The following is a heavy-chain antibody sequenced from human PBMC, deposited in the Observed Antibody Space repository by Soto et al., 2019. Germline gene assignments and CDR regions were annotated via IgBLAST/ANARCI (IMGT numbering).Heavy chain of an antibody. CDR2: TYHTGST. CDR1: GVSISVGVYY. D-gene: IGHD2-2*01. CDR3: ARIGNPDASLYFDY. V-gene: IGHV4-31*03. J-gene: IGHJ4*02. Sequence: QVQLQESGPGLVKPSQTLSLTCTVSGVSISVGVYYWNWIRQLPGKGPEWIGYTYHTGSTYYNPSLESRVTISVDPSKNQFSLRLSSVTAADTAVYYCARIGNPDASLYFDYWGQGTLVTVSS.